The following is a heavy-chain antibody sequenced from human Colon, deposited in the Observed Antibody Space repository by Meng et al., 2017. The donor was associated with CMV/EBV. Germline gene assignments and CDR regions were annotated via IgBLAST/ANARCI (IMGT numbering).Heavy chain of an antibody. CDR3: ASRDY. J-gene: IGHJ4*02. CDR1: GFTVSTNY. V-gene: IGHV3-53*01. Sequence: EVQVVESGGGLIQPGGSLRLSCAASGFTVSTNYMSWVRQAPGKGLEWVSILYIDGNTYYTDSVRGRFTLSRDNAKNTLYLQMNSLRAEDTAVYYCASRDYWGQGTLVTVSS. CDR2: LYIDGNT.